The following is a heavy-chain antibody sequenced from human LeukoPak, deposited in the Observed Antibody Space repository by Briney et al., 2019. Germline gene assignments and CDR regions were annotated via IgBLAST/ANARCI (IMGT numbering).Heavy chain of an antibody. CDR3: AREVAGEAGD. CDR2: IIPIFGKA. CDR1: GGTFSSYA. V-gene: IGHV1-69*05. Sequence: SGKVSCKASGGTFSSYAISWVRQAPGQGLEWMGRIIPIFGKANYAQKFQGRVTITTDESTSTAYMELSSLRSEDTTVYYCAREVAGEAGDWGQGTLVTVSS. D-gene: IGHD6-19*01. J-gene: IGHJ4*02.